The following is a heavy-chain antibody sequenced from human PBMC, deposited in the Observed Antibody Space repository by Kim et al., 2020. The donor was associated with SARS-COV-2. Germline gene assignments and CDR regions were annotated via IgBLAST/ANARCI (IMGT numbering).Heavy chain of an antibody. D-gene: IGHD6-19*01. CDR2: IYYSGST. CDR3: ARMVAVAGFDY. V-gene: IGHV4-59*01. CDR1: GGSISSYY. Sequence: SETLSLTCTVSGGSISSYYWSWIRQPPGKGLEWIGYIYYSGSTNYNPSLKSRVTISVDTSKNQFSLKLSSVTAADTAVYYCARMVAVAGFDYWGQGTLVT. J-gene: IGHJ4*02.